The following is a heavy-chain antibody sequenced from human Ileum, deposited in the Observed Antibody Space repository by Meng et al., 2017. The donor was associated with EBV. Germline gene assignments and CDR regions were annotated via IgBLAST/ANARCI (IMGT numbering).Heavy chain of an antibody. Sequence: QLQLQESGPGLVKPSETLSLTCTVSGGSISSSTYYWDWIRQPPGKGLEWIGAIYHSGSTSYNPSLQSRVTMFVDTSKNQFSLMLTSVTATDTAVYYCARRRGGSVRDCWGQGTLGTVVS. CDR1: GGSISSSTYY. CDR2: IYHSGST. J-gene: IGHJ4*02. D-gene: IGHD3-10*01. CDR3: ARRRGGSVRDC. V-gene: IGHV4-39*01.